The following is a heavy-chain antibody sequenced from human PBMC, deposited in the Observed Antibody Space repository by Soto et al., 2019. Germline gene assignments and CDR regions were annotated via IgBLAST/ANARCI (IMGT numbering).Heavy chain of an antibody. CDR1: GGSVTTYS. CDR3: ASASFYSYMDV. V-gene: IGHV4-59*02. J-gene: IGHJ6*03. Sequence: SETLSLTCTVSGGSVTTYSWGWIRQPPGKELEWVGYISYSGSTNYNPSLKSRVTISRVTSKNQFSLNLVSVTAADTAVYYCASASFYSYMDVWGKVTTVT. D-gene: IGHD2-21*01. CDR2: ISYSGST.